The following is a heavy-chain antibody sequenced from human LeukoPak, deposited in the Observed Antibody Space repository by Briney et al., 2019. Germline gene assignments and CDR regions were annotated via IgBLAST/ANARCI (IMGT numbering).Heavy chain of an antibody. CDR1: GFTFSDHY. Sequence: GRSLRFSCAASGFTFSDHYMDWVRQAPGKGLEWVGHIRKKTNAYTTYYAASVKGRFTISRDDSKNSLYLQMNSLKTEDTAVYYCADLGATLWGQGKPDNVSS. V-gene: IGHV3-72*01. D-gene: IGHD1-26*01. CDR3: ADLGATL. J-gene: IGHJ4*02. CDR2: IRKKTNAYTT.